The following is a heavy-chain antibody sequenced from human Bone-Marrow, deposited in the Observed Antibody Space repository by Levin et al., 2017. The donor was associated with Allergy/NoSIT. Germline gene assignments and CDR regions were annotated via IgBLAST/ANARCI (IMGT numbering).Heavy chain of an antibody. Sequence: PGGSLRLSCAASGFSLSRFWMSWVRQTPGKGLEWVAIIKADGSEKFYQDSVEGRFTISRDNAKNSLYPQMFSLRIEDTAMYYCVRDPTVTTRHDAFDIWGQGTMVTVSS. CDR2: IKADGSEK. J-gene: IGHJ3*02. CDR3: VRDPTVTTRHDAFDI. V-gene: IGHV3-7*01. CDR1: GFSLSRFW. D-gene: IGHD4-17*01.